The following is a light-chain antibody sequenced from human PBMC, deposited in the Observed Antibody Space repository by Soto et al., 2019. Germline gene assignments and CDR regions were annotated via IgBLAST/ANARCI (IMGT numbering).Light chain of an antibody. Sequence: EIVLTQSPGTLSLSPGERATLSCRASQSVSSSYLAWYQQKPGQAPSLLIYGASSRATGIPDRFSGSGSGTDFTLTISRLEPEDFEVYYCRQYGSSPYTFGQGTKLEIK. CDR2: GAS. CDR3: RQYGSSPYT. J-gene: IGKJ2*01. CDR1: QSVSSSY. V-gene: IGKV3-20*01.